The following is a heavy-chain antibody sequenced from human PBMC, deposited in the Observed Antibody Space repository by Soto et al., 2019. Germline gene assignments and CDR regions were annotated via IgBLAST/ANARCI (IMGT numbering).Heavy chain of an antibody. V-gene: IGHV3-23*01. D-gene: IGHD6-19*01. J-gene: IGHJ5*01. Sequence: GGSLRLSCAASGFSFSSYAMSWVRQAPGKGLEWVSGVSGGSGTSTYYSDSVKGRFTISRDNSENTLYLQLNSLRAEDTAVYYCAREGSGFFYWFDSWGEGTLVTVSS. CDR1: GFSFSSYA. CDR3: AREGSGFFYWFDS. CDR2: VSGGSGTST.